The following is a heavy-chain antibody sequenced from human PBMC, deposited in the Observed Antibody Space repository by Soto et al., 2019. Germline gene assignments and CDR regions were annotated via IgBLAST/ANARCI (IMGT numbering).Heavy chain of an antibody. V-gene: IGHV3-30*18. Sequence: QLVETGEAVVQPGTPSRSPGVTLGFTPSSYDMHWVRQAPGKGWKGVEAISNDGDDQYYGVSVRGRFTIPRDNSESTVYLQMNSLRADDAGVYYCAKDRGHIAVAAITGGGDFHIWGRGTMVAVSS. J-gene: IGHJ3*02. CDR2: ISNDGDDQ. CDR3: AKDRGHIAVAAITGGGDFHI. CDR1: GFTPSSYD. D-gene: IGHD6-19*01.